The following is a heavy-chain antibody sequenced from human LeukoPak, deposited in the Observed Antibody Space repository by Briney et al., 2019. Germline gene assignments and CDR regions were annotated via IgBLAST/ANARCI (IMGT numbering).Heavy chain of an antibody. J-gene: IGHJ4*02. Sequence: SETLSLTCTVVIGSISSSSWTWIRQPPGKGLEWIGYFYYRGSPYSNPSLKGRVTISVDTSKNQYSLKLTSVTAADTVVYHCARGETAGYCSGGSCDNPVDWGQGTLVTVSS. CDR1: IGSISSSS. V-gene: IGHV4-59*01. CDR3: ARGETAGYCSGGSCDNPVD. CDR2: FYYRGSP. D-gene: IGHD2-15*01.